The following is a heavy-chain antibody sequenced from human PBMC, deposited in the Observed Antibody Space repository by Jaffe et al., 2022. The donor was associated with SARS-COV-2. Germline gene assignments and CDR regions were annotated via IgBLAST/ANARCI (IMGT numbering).Heavy chain of an antibody. CDR2: ISYDGSNK. CDR1: GFTFSSYA. J-gene: IGHJ6*02. Sequence: QVQLVESGGGVVQPGRSLRLSCAASGFTFSSYAMHWVRQAPGKGLEWVAVISYDGSNKYYADSVKGRFTISRDNSKNTLYLQMNSLRAEDTAVYYCASAPRPPNYDLWGQGTTVTVSS. CDR3: ASAPRPPNYDL. D-gene: IGHD3-10*01. V-gene: IGHV3-30-3*01.